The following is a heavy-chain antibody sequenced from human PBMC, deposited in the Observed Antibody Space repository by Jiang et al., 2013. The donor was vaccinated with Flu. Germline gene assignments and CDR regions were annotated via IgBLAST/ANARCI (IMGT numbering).Heavy chain of an antibody. Sequence: EYGSGLVKPSETLSLTCSVSGGSISSYYWSWIRQPPGKGLEWIGYIHYSGSTNYNPSLNSRVTISLDTSKNQFSLNLIFVTAADTAVYYCARVDNAGSRRWFDPWGQGTLVTVS. D-gene: IGHD3-10*01. CDR2: IHYSGST. CDR1: GGSISSYY. V-gene: IGHV4-59*01. J-gene: IGHJ5*02. CDR3: ARVDNAGSRRWFDP.